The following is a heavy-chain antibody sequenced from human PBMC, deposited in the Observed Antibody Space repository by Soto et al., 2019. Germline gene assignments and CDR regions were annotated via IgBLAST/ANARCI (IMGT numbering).Heavy chain of an antibody. V-gene: IGHV1-3*05. J-gene: IGHJ4*02. D-gene: IGHD2-21*02. Sequence: QVQLVQSGAEEKKPGASVKVSGKASGYTFTSYAMHWVRQAPGQRLEWMGWINAGNGNTKYSQKFQGRVTITRDTAASAAYRELSSLRAEDTAVYCCARSIVVVTALDYWGQGTLVTVSS. CDR3: ARSIVVVTALDY. CDR2: INAGNGNT. CDR1: GYTFTSYA.